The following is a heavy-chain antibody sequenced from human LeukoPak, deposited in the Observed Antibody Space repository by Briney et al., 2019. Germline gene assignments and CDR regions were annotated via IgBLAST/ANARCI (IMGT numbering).Heavy chain of an antibody. CDR1: GYSFTSYW. J-gene: IGHJ4*02. CDR2: IYPGDSDT. Sequence: GESLKISCKGSGYSFTSYWIGWVRQMPGKGLEWMGIIYPGDSDTRYSPSFQGQVTISADKSISTAYLQWSSLKASDTAMYYCARGSSGYGRSYYFDYWGQGTLVTVPS. V-gene: IGHV5-51*01. CDR3: ARGSSGYGRSYYFDY. D-gene: IGHD3-22*01.